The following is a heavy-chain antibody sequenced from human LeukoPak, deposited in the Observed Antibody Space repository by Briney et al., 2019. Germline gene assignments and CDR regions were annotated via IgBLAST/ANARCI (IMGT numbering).Heavy chain of an antibody. CDR3: ARRKRSGCSSTSCLLNWFDP. CDR2: INLIGST. J-gene: IGHJ5*02. D-gene: IGHD2-2*01. Sequence: SETLSLTCAVYGGSFSGYYWSWIRQPPGKGLEWIGEINLIGSTNYNPSLKSRVTTSVDTSKNQFSLKLSSVTAADTAVYYCARRKRSGCSSTSCLLNWFDPWGQGTLVTVSS. CDR1: GGSFSGYY. V-gene: IGHV4-34*01.